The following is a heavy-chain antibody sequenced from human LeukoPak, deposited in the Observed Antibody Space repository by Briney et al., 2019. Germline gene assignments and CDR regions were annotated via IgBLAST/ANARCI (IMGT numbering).Heavy chain of an antibody. CDR1: GFTFSNYW. D-gene: IGHD1-1*01. Sequence: GGSLGLSCVASGFTFSNYWVTWVRQAPGKGLEWVANIKEDGSVQWYVDSVKGRFTISRDNTKNSLFLQMNSLRAEDTAVYYCAAERQDAFDIWGQGTMVTVSS. CDR3: AAERQDAFDI. V-gene: IGHV3-7*01. CDR2: IKEDGSVQ. J-gene: IGHJ3*02.